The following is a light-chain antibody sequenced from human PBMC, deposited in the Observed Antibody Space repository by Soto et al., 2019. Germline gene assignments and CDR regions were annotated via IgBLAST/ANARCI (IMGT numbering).Light chain of an antibody. V-gene: IGKV1-5*03. J-gene: IGKJ1*01. CDR2: KAS. Sequence: DIQMTQSPSTLSASVGDRVTITCRASQNVNGWLAWYQQKPGKAPKLLINKASTLESGVPSRCSGRGFGTEFTLTISSLQTDDFATYYCQQYDTRCTFGQGTKVEVK. CDR3: QQYDTRCT. CDR1: QNVNGW.